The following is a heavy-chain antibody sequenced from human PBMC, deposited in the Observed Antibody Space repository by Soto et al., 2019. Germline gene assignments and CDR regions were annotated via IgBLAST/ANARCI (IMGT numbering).Heavy chain of an antibody. J-gene: IGHJ3*02. CDR2: INHSGST. CDR3: AGLTLTVGCSSTSCPNAFDI. D-gene: IGHD2-2*01. Sequence: QVQLQQWGAGLLKPSETLSLTCAVYGGSFSGYYWSWIRQPPGKGLEWIGEINHSGSTNYNPSLKSRVTISVDTSKNQFSLKLSSVTAADTAVYYCAGLTLTVGCSSTSCPNAFDIWGQGTMVTVSS. V-gene: IGHV4-34*01. CDR1: GGSFSGYY.